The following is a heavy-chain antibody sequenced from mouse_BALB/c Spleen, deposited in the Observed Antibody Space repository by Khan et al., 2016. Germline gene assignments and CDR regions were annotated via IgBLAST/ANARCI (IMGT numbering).Heavy chain of an antibody. CDR3: SSSYNVSSYYFDC. J-gene: IGHJ2*01. D-gene: IGHD1-1*02. Sequence: VQLKEPGAELVKPGASVKLSCTASGFNTKDTYMHWVKQRPEQGLEWIGRIDPANGNTKYDPQFQGKATLTADTSPNTAYLQLSCLTSEDTAVAYYSSSYNVSSYYFDCGRQGTTLAVSS. CDR2: IDPANGNT. CDR1: GFNTKDTY. V-gene: IGHV14-3*02.